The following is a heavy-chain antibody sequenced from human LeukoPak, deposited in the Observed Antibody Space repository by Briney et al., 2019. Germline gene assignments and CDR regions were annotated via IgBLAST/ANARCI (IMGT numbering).Heavy chain of an antibody. CDR3: ARRGVVIRVILVGFHKEAYYFDS. D-gene: IGHD3-22*01. J-gene: IGHJ4*02. CDR1: GITLSNYG. Sequence: GGSLRLSCAVSGITLSNYGMSWVRQAPGKGLEWVAGISDSGGRTNYADSVKGRFTISRDNPKNTLYLQMNSLRAEDTAVYFCARRGVVIRVILVGFHKEAYYFDSWGQGALVTVSS. V-gene: IGHV3-23*01. CDR2: ISDSGGRT.